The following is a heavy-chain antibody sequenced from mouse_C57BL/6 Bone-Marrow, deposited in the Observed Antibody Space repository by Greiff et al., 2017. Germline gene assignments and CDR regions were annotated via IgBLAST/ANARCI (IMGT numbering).Heavy chain of an antibody. Sequence: EVKLMESGGGLVQPGGSMKLSCVASGFTFSNYCMNWVRQSPEKGLEWVAEIRLKSNNYATHYAESVKGRFTISRDDSKSSVYLQMNNLRAEDTGIYYCTGSDYWGQGTTLTVSS. CDR1: GFTFSNYC. CDR3: TGSDY. CDR2: IRLKSNNYAT. J-gene: IGHJ2*01. V-gene: IGHV6-6*02.